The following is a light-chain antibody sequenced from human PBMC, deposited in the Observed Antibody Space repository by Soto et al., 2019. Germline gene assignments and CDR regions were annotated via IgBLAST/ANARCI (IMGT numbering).Light chain of an antibody. Sequence: QLVLTQPPSVSEAPGQRVTISCTGSSSNIGAGYEAHWYQQVPGTAPKLLIYEINNRPSGVPDRFSGSKSGTSASLAITGLQAEDEAEYYCQSYDSSLSGYVFGTGTKVTVL. V-gene: IGLV1-40*01. J-gene: IGLJ1*01. CDR2: EIN. CDR1: SSNIGAGYE. CDR3: QSYDSSLSGYV.